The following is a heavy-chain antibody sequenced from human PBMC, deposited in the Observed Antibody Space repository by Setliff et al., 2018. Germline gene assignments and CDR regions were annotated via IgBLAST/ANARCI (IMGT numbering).Heavy chain of an antibody. J-gene: IGHJ6*03. CDR1: GYTFTTYA. CDR3: ARASRFGTIRYRGDYYMDV. CDR2: INTNTGNP. D-gene: IGHD3-10*01. Sequence: ASVKVSCKASGYTFTTYAISWMRQAPGQGLEYMGWINTNTGNPSYAQGFTGRFVLSLDTSVSTAYLQISSLKAEDTAVYYCARASRFGTIRYRGDYYMDVWGKGATVTVSS. V-gene: IGHV7-4-1*02.